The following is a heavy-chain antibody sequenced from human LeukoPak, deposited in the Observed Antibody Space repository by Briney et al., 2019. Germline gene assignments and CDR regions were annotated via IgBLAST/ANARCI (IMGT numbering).Heavy chain of an antibody. CDR2: IYYSGST. J-gene: IGHJ4*02. V-gene: IGHV4-59*08. CDR3: ARNDFWSGSVDY. CDR1: GGSISSYY. D-gene: IGHD3-3*01. Sequence: SETLSLTCTVSGGSISSYYWSWIRQPSGKGLEWIGYIYYSGSTNYNPSLKSRVTISVDTSKNQFSLKLSSVTAADTAVYYCARNDFWSGSVDYWGQGTLVTVSS.